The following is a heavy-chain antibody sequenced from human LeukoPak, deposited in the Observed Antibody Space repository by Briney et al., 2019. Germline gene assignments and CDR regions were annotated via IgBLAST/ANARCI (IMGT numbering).Heavy chain of an antibody. J-gene: IGHJ5*02. Sequence: ASVKVSCKASGYTFTSYGISWVRQAPGQGLEWIGWISDYNGNTNYAQKLQSRVTMTTDTSTSTAYMELRSLRSDDTAVYYCARDLFRDSLPVSWFDPWGQGTLVTVSS. CDR3: ARDLFRDSLPVSWFDP. D-gene: IGHD5-18*01. CDR1: GYTFTSYG. CDR2: ISDYNGNT. V-gene: IGHV1-18*01.